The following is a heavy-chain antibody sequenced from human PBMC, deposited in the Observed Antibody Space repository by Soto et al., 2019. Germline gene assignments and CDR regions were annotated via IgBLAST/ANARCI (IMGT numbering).Heavy chain of an antibody. D-gene: IGHD1-7*01. V-gene: IGHV4-34*01. Sequence: SETLSLTCAVYGGSFSGNYWSWIRQPPGKGLEWIGEINYSGSTNYSPSLKSRVTISVDTSKNQFSLKLSSVTAADTAVYYCARTVWNYVYFDYWGQGTLVTVSS. CDR2: INYSGST. CDR1: GGSFSGNY. CDR3: ARTVWNYVYFDY. J-gene: IGHJ4*02.